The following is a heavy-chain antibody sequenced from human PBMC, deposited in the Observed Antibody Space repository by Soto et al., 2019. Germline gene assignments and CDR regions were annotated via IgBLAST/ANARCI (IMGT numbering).Heavy chain of an antibody. CDR1: GGSFSGYY. CDR2: INHSGST. V-gene: IGHV4-34*01. D-gene: IGHD3-16*02. CDR3: ARQNYVWGSYRIYYYYGMDV. Sequence: SETLSLTCAVYGGSFSGYYRSWIRQPPGKGLEWIGEINHSGSTNYNPSLKSRVTISVDTSKNQFSLKLSSVTAADTAVYYCARQNYVWGSYRIYYYYGMDVWGQGTTVTVSS. J-gene: IGHJ6*02.